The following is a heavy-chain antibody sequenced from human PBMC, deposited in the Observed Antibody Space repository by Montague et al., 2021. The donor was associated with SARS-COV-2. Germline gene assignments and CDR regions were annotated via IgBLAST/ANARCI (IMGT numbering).Heavy chain of an antibody. Sequence: CAISGDSVASNSAAWNWIRQSPSRGLEWLGRTYYRSKWYNDYAVSVKSRITINPDTSKNQFSLQLNSVTPEDTAVYYCARGSSGYYTPRPFDYWGQGTLVIVSA. CDR1: GDSVASNSAA. CDR3: ARGSSGYYTPRPFDY. V-gene: IGHV6-1*01. J-gene: IGHJ4*02. D-gene: IGHD3-22*01. CDR2: TYYRSKWYN.